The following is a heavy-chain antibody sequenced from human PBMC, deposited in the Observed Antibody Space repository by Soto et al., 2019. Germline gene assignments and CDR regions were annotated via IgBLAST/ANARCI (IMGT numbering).Heavy chain of an antibody. Sequence: GGSLRLSCAASGFTFSSSAMSWVRQARGKGLEWVSGISGSGDNTYDVDSVKGRFTISRDNLKNTLHLQMNSLRIEDTAVYYCVKDPRVSLLALFAYWGQGFLVTVSS. J-gene: IGHJ4*02. D-gene: IGHD3-16*02. CDR1: GFTFSSSA. CDR3: VKDPRVSLLALFAY. V-gene: IGHV3-23*01. CDR2: ISGSGDNT.